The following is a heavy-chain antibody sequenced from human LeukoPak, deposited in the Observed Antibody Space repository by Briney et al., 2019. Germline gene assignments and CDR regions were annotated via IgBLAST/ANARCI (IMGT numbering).Heavy chain of an antibody. V-gene: IGHV4-30-2*01. CDR3: ASLYYYGSGNNFDY. CDR1: GGSISSGGYS. CDR2: IYHRGST. J-gene: IGHJ4*02. D-gene: IGHD3-10*01. Sequence: SQTLSLTCAVSGGSISSGGYSWSWIRQPPGKGLEWIGYIYHRGSTYYNPSLKSRVTISVDRSKNQFSLKLSSVTAGDTAVYYCASLYYYGSGNNFDYWGQGTLVTVSS.